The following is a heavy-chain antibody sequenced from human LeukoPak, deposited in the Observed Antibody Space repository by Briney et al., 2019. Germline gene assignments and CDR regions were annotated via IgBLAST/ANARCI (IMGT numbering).Heavy chain of an antibody. CDR1: GFTFSSYS. CDR3: ARDITGTTNSSYYYYMDV. J-gene: IGHJ6*03. CDR2: ISSSSSYI. V-gene: IGHV3-21*01. D-gene: IGHD1-20*01. Sequence: PGGSLRLSCAASGFTFSSYSMNWVRQAPGKGLEWVSSISSSSSYIYYADSVKGRFTISRDNAKNSLYLQMNSLRAEDTAVYYCARDITGTTNSSYYYYMDVWGKGTTVTISS.